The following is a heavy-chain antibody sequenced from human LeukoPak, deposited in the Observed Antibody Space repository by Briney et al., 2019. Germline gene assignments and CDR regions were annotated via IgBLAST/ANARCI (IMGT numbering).Heavy chain of an antibody. J-gene: IGHJ5*02. D-gene: IGHD3-10*01. CDR1: GGSISSSNW. V-gene: IGHV4-4*02. Sequence: SGTLSLTCAVSGGSISSSNWWSWVRQPPGKGLEWIGEIYHSGSTNYNPSLKSRVTISVDKSKNQFSLKLSSVTAADTAVYYCATRRMARGVIPWFDPWGQGTLVTVSS. CDR3: ATRRMARGVIPWFDP. CDR2: IYHSGST.